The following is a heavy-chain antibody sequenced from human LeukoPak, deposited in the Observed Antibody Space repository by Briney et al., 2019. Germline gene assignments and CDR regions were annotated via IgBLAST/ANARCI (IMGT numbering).Heavy chain of an antibody. J-gene: IGHJ4*02. CDR2: ISVYNGNT. V-gene: IGHV1-18*01. Sequence: ASVKVSCKASGYTFANFGITWVRQAPGQGLEWMGWISVYNGNTNYAQNLQGRVTLTTDASTSTAYMELRSLRSDDTALYYCARTCSSSSCYMVHWGQGTLVTVSS. D-gene: IGHD2-2*02. CDR3: ARTCSSSSCYMVH. CDR1: GYTFANFG.